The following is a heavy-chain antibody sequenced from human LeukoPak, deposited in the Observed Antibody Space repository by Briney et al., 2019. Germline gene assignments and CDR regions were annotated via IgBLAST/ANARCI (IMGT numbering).Heavy chain of an antibody. CDR3: ATRPRFNYYDYYGMDV. J-gene: IGHJ6*02. CDR1: GFSFSNYA. D-gene: IGHD3-10*01. CDR2: ISHDGTKT. V-gene: IGHV3-30*04. Sequence: GGSLRLSCAASGFSFSNYAIHWVRQSPGKGLEWVAVISHDGTKTYYADSVKGRFTIPRDNSMDTLYLQMNSLRADDTAVYYCATRPRFNYYDYYGMDVWGQGTTVTVSS.